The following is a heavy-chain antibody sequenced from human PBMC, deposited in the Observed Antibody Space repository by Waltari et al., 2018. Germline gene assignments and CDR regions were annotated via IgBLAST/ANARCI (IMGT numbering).Heavy chain of an antibody. CDR1: GDSVTSANW. CDR2: VLRTGKT. V-gene: IGHV4-4*02. J-gene: IGHJ4*02. CDR3: ARDRGRGLYLDV. Sequence: QLQESGPGLVKPSGTLSLSCAVPGDSVTSANWWSWVRQSPQRGLEWIGQVLRTGKTNYRPSFASRVTMSLDASNNQFSLKVTSATAADTAVYYCARDRGRGLYLDVWGPGTLVTVSP. D-gene: IGHD2-15*01.